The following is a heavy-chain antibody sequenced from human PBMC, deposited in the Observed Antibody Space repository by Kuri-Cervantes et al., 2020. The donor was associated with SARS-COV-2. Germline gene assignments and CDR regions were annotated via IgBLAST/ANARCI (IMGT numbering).Heavy chain of an antibody. CDR3: ASRGCSSTSCYTCWFDP. Sequence: ASVKVSCKASGYTFTSYDINWVRQATGQGLEWMGWINPNSGGTNYAQKFQGRVTMTRDTSISTAYMELSRLRSDDTAVYYCASRGCSSTSCYTCWFDPWGQGTLVTVSS. V-gene: IGHV1-2*02. J-gene: IGHJ5*02. CDR1: GYTFTSYD. D-gene: IGHD2-2*02. CDR2: INPNSGGT.